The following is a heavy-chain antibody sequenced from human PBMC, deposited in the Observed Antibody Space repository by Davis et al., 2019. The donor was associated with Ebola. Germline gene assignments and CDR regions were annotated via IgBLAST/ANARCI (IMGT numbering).Heavy chain of an antibody. CDR1: GGSISSYY. D-gene: IGHD6-13*01. V-gene: IGHV4-59*01. CDR2: IYYSGST. Sequence: SETLSLTCTVSGGSISSYYWSWIRQPPGKGLEWIGYIYYSGSTNYNPSLKSRVTISVDTSKNQFSLKLSSVAAADTAVYCCARPIAAAGWVFDYWGQGTLVTVSS. CDR3: ARPIAAAGWVFDY. J-gene: IGHJ4*02.